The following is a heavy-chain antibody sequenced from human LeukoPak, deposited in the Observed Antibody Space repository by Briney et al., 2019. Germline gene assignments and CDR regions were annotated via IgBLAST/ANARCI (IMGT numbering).Heavy chain of an antibody. V-gene: IGHV1-69*06. CDR2: IIPIFGTA. CDR3: ASGTDTAMGDYGMDV. CDR1: GGTFSSYA. J-gene: IGHJ6*04. D-gene: IGHD5-18*01. Sequence: GASVKVSCKASGGTFSSYAISWVRQAPGQGLEWMGGIIPIFGTANYAQKFQGRVTITADKSTSTAYMELSSLRSEDTAGYYCASGTDTAMGDYGMDVWGKGTTVTVSS.